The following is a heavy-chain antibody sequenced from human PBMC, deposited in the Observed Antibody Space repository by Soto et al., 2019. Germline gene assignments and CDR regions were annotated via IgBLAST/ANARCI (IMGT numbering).Heavy chain of an antibody. CDR1: GFSLSTSGVG. J-gene: IGHJ4*02. D-gene: IGHD6-13*01. V-gene: IGHV2-5*02. CDR2: IYWDDDK. Sequence: QITLKESGPTLVKPTQTLTLTCSFSGFSLSTSGVGVGWIRQPPGKALECLALIYWDDDKRYSPSLKSRLTITKDTSNYQVVLTMTNMDPVDTATYYCARLSSNSYYFDYWDQGTLVTVSS. CDR3: ARLSSNSYYFDY.